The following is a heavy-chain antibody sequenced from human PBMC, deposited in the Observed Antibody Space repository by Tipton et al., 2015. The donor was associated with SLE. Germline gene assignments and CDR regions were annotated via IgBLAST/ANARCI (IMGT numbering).Heavy chain of an antibody. J-gene: IGHJ6*03. CDR2: IYHSGST. D-gene: IGHD6-6*01. Sequence: TLSLTCAVSGGSISSGGYSWSWIRQPPGKGLEWIGYIYHSGSTYYNPSLKSRITISLDKSNNHFSLRLSSLTAADTAVYFCARDFVGPYYYYYYMDVWGKGTTVTVSS. CDR1: GGSISSGGYS. V-gene: IGHV4-30-2*01. CDR3: ARDFVGPYYYYYYMDV.